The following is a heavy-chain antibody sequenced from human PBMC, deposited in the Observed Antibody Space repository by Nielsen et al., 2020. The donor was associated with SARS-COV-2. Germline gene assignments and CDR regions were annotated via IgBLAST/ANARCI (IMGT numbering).Heavy chain of an antibody. CDR1: GFTFSSYA. J-gene: IGHJ3*02. V-gene: IGHV3-30-3*01. Sequence: LSLTCAASGFTFSSYAFHWVRQAPGKGLEWVAVISYDGSNRYYADSVEGRFTISRDNSKNTLFLQMNSLRAEDTAVYYCAKQYSDNYYDAFDIWGQGTMVTVSS. D-gene: IGHD5-12*01. CDR2: ISYDGSNR. CDR3: AKQYSDNYYDAFDI.